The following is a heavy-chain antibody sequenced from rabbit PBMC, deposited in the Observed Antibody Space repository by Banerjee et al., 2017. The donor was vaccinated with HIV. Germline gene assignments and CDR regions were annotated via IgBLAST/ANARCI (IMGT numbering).Heavy chain of an antibody. CDR1: GFDFSSNA. J-gene: IGHJ4*01. CDR2: IYTGSGST. CDR3: ARAVGGRIYYTRYFNL. Sequence: QEQLEESGGGLVKPEGSLTLTCKASGFDFSSNAMFWVRQAPGKGLEWIGCIYTGSGSTDYASWAKGRFTISRTSSTTVTLQMTSLTAADTATYFCARAVGGRIYYTRYFNLWGPGTLVTVS. D-gene: IGHD8-1*01. V-gene: IGHV1S45*01.